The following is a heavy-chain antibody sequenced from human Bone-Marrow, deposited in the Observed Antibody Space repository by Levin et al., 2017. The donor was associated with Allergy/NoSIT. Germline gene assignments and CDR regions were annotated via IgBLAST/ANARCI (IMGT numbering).Heavy chain of an antibody. V-gene: IGHV3-64D*06. CDR2: VDASFST. CDR3: VKVGGVPEPIYHYMDV. J-gene: IGHJ6*03. CDR1: GFTFGDYA. D-gene: IGHD3-16*01. Sequence: QPGGSLRLSCSASGFTFGDYAMHWVRQAPEKGLEYVSAVDASFSTYYADSVKGRFTISRDNFKNTVYLQMRSLRVEDTAVYYCVKVGGVPEPIYHYMDVWGKGTTVTVS.